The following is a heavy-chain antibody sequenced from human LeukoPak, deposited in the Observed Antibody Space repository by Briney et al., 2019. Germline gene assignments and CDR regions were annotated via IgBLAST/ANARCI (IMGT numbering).Heavy chain of an antibody. J-gene: IGHJ6*03. CDR2: IQYDGSNK. Sequence: PGGSLRLSCTASRFTFSNYDIHWVRQAPGKGLEWVAFIQYDGSNKFYADSVKGRFTISRDNSKSTLYLQMNSLRIEDTAVYYCAKVDRRDGNYYYMDVWGKGTTLTVS. V-gene: IGHV3-30*02. CDR3: AKVDRRDGNYYYMDV. CDR1: RFTFSNYD. D-gene: IGHD1-26*01.